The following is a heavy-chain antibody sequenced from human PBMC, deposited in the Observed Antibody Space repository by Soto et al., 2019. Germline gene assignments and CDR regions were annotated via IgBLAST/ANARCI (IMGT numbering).Heavy chain of an antibody. D-gene: IGHD4-17*01. CDR1: GFSFSSYG. Sequence: ESGGGVVQPGRSLRLSCAASGFSFSSYGMHWVRQAPGKGLEWVAVILDDGSDKDYTDAVKGRFTISRDNSKNRLYLEMNSLRAEDTAVYYCARDDDYGDNGLDYWGQGTLVTVSS. CDR2: ILDDGSDK. V-gene: IGHV3-33*01. J-gene: IGHJ4*02. CDR3: ARDDDYGDNGLDY.